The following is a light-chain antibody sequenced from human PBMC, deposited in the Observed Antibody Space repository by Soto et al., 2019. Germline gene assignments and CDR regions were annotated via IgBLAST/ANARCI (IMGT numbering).Light chain of an antibody. CDR2: DAS. J-gene: IGKJ1*01. Sequence: DFQMTQSPSSLSASVGDRVTITCQASQDISDYLNWYQQKPGAAPKLLIYDASNLQAGVPSRFSGSGSGTEFTFTISSLQPEDFGIYYCQQYTDWPTTFGQGTKVDIK. V-gene: IGKV1-33*01. CDR1: QDISDY. CDR3: QQYTDWPTT.